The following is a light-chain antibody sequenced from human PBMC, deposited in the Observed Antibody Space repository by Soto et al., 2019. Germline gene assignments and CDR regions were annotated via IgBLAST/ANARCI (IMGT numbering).Light chain of an antibody. V-gene: IGLV1-44*01. CDR1: TSNIGTNT. CDR2: SNN. J-gene: IGLJ3*02. Sequence: QPVLTQAPSASGTPGQRVTISCSGSTSNIGTNTVSWYQQLPGTAPKLLIYSNNQRPSGVPDRFSGSKSGTSASLAISGLQSEDEADYYCAAWDDSLNANWVFGGGTKVTVL. CDR3: AAWDDSLNANWV.